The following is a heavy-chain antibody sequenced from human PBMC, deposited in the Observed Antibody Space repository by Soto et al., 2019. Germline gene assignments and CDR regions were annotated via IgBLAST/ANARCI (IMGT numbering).Heavy chain of an antibody. Sequence: QLQLQESGSGLVKPSQTLSLTCAVSGGSISSGGYSWSWIRQPPGKGLEWIGYIYYSGSTYYNPSLKSRVTISVDRSKNQFPLKLSSVTAADTAVYYCARGAASIAAPYYFDYWGQGTLVTVSS. D-gene: IGHD6-6*01. CDR1: GGSISSGGYS. J-gene: IGHJ4*02. V-gene: IGHV4-30-2*01. CDR3: ARGAASIAAPYYFDY. CDR2: IYYSGST.